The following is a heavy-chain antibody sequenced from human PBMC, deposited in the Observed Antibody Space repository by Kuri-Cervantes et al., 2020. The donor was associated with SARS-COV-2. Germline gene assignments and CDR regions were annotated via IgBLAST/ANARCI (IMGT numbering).Heavy chain of an antibody. J-gene: IGHJ3*02. CDR3: ASWGGYAVGAFDI. CDR2: IYHSGST. D-gene: IGHD3-16*01. V-gene: IGHV4-30-2*01. Sequence: SETLSLTFALPGGPISSDGYTWSWIRQPPGKGLEWIGYIYHSGSTYYNPSLKSRVTRSIYRSKNQFSLSLSSVTAADTSVYYCASWGGYAVGAFDIWGQGTMVTVSS. CDR1: GGPISSDGYT.